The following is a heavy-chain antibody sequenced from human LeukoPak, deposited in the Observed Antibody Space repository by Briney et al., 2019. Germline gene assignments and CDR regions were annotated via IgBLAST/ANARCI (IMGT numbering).Heavy chain of an antibody. Sequence: PGRSLRLSCTGSGFNFGDSVRSWFRQAPGKGLEWVVFIRSKRYGGTTQYAASVKGRFTISRDDSKSVAYLQMSSLKTEDTAVYYCSRSYDVLSGYFPPDYWGQGTLVTVSS. CDR2: IRSKRYGGTT. J-gene: IGHJ4*02. CDR1: GFNFGDSV. D-gene: IGHD3-9*01. V-gene: IGHV3-49*03. CDR3: SRSYDVLSGYFPPDY.